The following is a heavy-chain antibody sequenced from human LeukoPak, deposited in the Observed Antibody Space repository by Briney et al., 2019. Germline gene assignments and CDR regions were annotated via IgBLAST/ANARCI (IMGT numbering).Heavy chain of an antibody. V-gene: IGHV4-34*01. CDR2: INHSGST. Sequence: SETLSLTCAVYGGSFSGYYWSWIRQPPGKGLEWIGEINHSGSTNCNPSLKSRVTISVDTSKNQFSLKLSSVTAADTAVYYCARGRIYYDSSGYYRPKYYFDYWGQGTLVTVSS. D-gene: IGHD3-22*01. CDR3: ARGRIYYDSSGYYRPKYYFDY. J-gene: IGHJ4*02. CDR1: GGSFSGYY.